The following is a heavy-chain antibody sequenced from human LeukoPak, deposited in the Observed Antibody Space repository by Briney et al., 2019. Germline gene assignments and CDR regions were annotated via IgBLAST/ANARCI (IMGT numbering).Heavy chain of an antibody. Sequence: ESGPTLVKPTQTLTLTCTFSGFSLTTSGVGVGWIRQPPGKALEWLALIYWDDDKRYSPFLKSRLTITKDTSTNQVVLTMTNMDPVDTATYYCARIRVIEMATSGFDYWGQGTLVTVSS. D-gene: IGHD5-24*01. J-gene: IGHJ4*02. CDR3: ARIRVIEMATSGFDY. CDR1: GFSLTTSGVG. CDR2: IYWDDDK. V-gene: IGHV2-5*02.